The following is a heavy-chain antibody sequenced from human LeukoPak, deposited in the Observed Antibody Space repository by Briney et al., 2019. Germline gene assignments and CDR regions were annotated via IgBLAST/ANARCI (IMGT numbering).Heavy chain of an antibody. D-gene: IGHD3-3*01. CDR3: ARDLRFLEWLSYFDY. J-gene: IGHJ4*02. V-gene: IGHV1-69*05. Sequence: SVKVSCKASGGTFSSYAISWVRQAPGQGLEWMGGIIPIFGTANYAQKFQGRVTMTTDTSTSTAYMELRSLRSDDTAVYYCARDLRFLEWLSYFDYWGQGTLVTVSS. CDR1: GGTFSSYA. CDR2: IIPIFGTA.